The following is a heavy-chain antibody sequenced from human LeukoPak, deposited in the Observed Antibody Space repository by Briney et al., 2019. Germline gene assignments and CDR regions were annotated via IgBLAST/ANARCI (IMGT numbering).Heavy chain of an antibody. J-gene: IGHJ4*02. D-gene: IGHD3-10*01. Sequence: PGGSLRLSCAASGFTFSSYAMSWVRQAPGKGLEWVSAISGSGGSTYYADSVKGRFTISRDNSKNTLYLQMNSLRAEDTAVYYCAKDFSRGYYGSGSYGEAPFDYWGQGTLVTVSS. CDR3: AKDFSRGYYGSGSYGEAPFDY. V-gene: IGHV3-23*01. CDR1: GFTFSSYA. CDR2: ISGSGGST.